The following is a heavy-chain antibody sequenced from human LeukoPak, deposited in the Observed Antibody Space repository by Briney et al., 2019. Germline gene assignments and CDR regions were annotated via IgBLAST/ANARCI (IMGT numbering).Heavy chain of an antibody. D-gene: IGHD1-26*01. V-gene: IGHV3-33*01. Sequence: GGSLRLSCAASGFTFSSYGMHWVRQAPGKGLEWVAVIWYDGSNKYYADSVKGRFTISRDNAKNSLYLQMNSLRAEDTAVYYCARVGATLDYWGQGTLVTVSS. CDR1: GFTFSSYG. CDR2: IWYDGSNK. J-gene: IGHJ4*02. CDR3: ARVGATLDY.